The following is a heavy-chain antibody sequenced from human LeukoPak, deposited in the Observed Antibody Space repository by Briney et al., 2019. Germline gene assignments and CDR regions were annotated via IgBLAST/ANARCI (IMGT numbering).Heavy chain of an antibody. CDR3: VKDLVAASENVRGWYPIDY. J-gene: IGHJ4*02. Sequence: GGSVTLYCSASGFTFAEYTMHWLRQAPGKGLEWVSLISWNGARIHYGDSVKSLFTISRENSKNSLYLQMNSLRTEDTALYYCVKDLVAASENVRGWYPIDYWGQGTLVTVSS. V-gene: IGHV3-43*01. CDR2: ISWNGARI. CDR1: GFTFAEYT. D-gene: IGHD6-19*01.